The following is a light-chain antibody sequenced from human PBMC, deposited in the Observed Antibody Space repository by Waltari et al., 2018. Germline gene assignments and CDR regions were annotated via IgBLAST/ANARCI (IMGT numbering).Light chain of an antibody. Sequence: QLVLTQSPSASASLGASVKLTCTLSSGPSSHIVAWPQQQPEKGPRFLMKVNSDGSHSKGDEIPDRFSGSSSGAERYLTISTVQSEDEAVYYCQTGGHGTWVFGGGTKLTVL. CDR2: VNSDGSH. J-gene: IGLJ3*02. CDR1: SGPSSHI. CDR3: QTGGHGTWV. V-gene: IGLV4-69*02.